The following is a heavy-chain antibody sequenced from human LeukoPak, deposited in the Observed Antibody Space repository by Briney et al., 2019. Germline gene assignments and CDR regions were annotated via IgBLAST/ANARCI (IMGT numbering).Heavy chain of an antibody. D-gene: IGHD3-9*01. CDR3: ARGASFRLRYFDWLYPDDAFDI. V-gene: IGHV4-4*07. CDR1: GGSISSYY. CDR2: IYTSGST. J-gene: IGHJ3*02. Sequence: SETLSLTCPVSGGSISSYYWSWIRQPAGKGLEWIGRIYTSGSTDYNPSLKSRVTMSGDTSKNQFSLKLSSVTAADTAVYYCARGASFRLRYFDWLYPDDAFDIWGQGTMVTVSS.